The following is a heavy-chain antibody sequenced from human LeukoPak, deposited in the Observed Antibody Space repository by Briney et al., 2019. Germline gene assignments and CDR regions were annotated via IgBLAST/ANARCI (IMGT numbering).Heavy chain of an antibody. J-gene: IGHJ5*02. CDR3: ARGGASSEWFDP. Sequence: SEILSLTCTVSGDSISGYYWSWIRQPPGKGLEWIAFIHSSGTTNYNPSLKSRVSISVDTSNNQFSLNVNSVTAADTAVYYCARGGASSEWFDPWGQGTLVTVSS. CDR2: IHSSGTT. CDR1: GDSISGYY. D-gene: IGHD6-25*01. V-gene: IGHV4-59*01.